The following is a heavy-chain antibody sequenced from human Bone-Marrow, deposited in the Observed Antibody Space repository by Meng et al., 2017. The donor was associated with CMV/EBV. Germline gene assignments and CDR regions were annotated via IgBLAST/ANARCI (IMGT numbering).Heavy chain of an antibody. CDR3: ARDHSRYYYDSSGYYPGAFDI. CDR1: GFTFSSYS. V-gene: IGHV3-21*01. Sequence: GESLKISCAASGFTFSSYSMNWVRQAPGKGLEWVSSISSSSSYIYYADSVKGRFTISRDNSKNSLYPQMNSLRAEDTAVYYCARDHSRYYYDSSGYYPGAFDIWGQGTMVTVSS. J-gene: IGHJ3*02. D-gene: IGHD3-22*01. CDR2: ISSSSSYI.